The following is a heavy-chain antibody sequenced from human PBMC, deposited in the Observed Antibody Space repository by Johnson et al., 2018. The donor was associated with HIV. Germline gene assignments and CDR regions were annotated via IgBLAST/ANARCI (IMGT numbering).Heavy chain of an antibody. CDR1: GFTFSSYA. D-gene: IGHD6-6*01. CDR2: ISYDGSNK. V-gene: IGHV3-30*04. J-gene: IGHJ3*02. Sequence: HVQLVESGGGVVQPGRSLRLSCAASGFTFSSYAMHWVRQAPGKGLEWVAVISYDGSNKYYADSVKGRFTISRDNSKNTLYLQMNSLRAEDTAVYYCAKDGSSYAFDIWGQGTVVTVSS. CDR3: AKDGSSYAFDI.